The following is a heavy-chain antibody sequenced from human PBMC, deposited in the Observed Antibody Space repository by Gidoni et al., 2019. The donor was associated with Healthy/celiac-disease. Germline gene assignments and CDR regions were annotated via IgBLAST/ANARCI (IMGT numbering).Heavy chain of an antibody. CDR1: GGTLSRHD. D-gene: IGHD6-13*01. Sequence: QVQLVQSGAEVKKHGSSVKVYYKAYGGTLSRHDISWVRQAPGQGLEWMGGVIPIFVTANYAPKFHGIVTITADESTSTAYMELSSLRSEDTAVYYCARCSTYSCSWIVPYYFDYWGQVTLVTVSS. V-gene: IGHV1-69*01. CDR2: VIPIFVTA. CDR3: ARCSTYSCSWIVPYYFDY. J-gene: IGHJ4*02.